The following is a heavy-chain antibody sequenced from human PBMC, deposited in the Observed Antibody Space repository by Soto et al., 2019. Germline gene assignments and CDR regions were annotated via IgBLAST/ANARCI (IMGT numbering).Heavy chain of an antibody. CDR2: ISFDGSSQ. CDR1: EFTFGTYV. CDR3: AREMIPMIMGGMSALDV. J-gene: IGHJ6*02. V-gene: IGHV3-30*04. Sequence: QVQLVESGGGVVQPERSQRLSCAASEFTFGTYVMHWVRQAPGKGLEWVALISFDGSSQYYADSVKGRFTISRDNSRNTMNLQMNSLRPEDTAVYYCAREMIPMIMGGMSALDVWGHGTTVTVSS. D-gene: IGHD3-22*01.